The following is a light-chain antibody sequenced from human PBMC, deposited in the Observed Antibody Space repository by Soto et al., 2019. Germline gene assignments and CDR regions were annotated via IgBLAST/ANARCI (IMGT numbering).Light chain of an antibody. J-gene: IGLJ1*01. V-gene: IGLV2-23*02. Sequence: QSVLTQPASVSGSPGQSITISCTGTSSDFGTYNVVSWYQQRPGEAPKLMVYQVTKRPSGVSNRFSGSKSGNTASLTISGLQAEDEAHYYCSSYAGTNNFVFGTGTKLTV. CDR1: SSDFGTYNV. CDR3: SSYAGTNNFV. CDR2: QVT.